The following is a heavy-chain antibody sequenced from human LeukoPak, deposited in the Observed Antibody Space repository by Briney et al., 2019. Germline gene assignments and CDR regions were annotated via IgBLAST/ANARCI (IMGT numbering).Heavy chain of an antibody. CDR3: ARDLGYSGYDYGWFDP. Sequence: GGSLRLSCAASGFTFSSYSMNWVRQAPGKGLEWVSSISSSSSYIYYADSVKGRFTISRDNAKNSLYLQMNSLRAEDTAVYYCARDLGYSGYDYGWFDPWGQGTLVTVSS. J-gene: IGHJ5*02. CDR1: GFTFSSYS. CDR2: ISSSSSYI. D-gene: IGHD5-12*01. V-gene: IGHV3-21*01.